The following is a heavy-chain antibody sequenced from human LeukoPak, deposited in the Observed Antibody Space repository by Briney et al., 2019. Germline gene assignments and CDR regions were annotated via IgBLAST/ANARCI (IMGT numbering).Heavy chain of an antibody. CDR3: ARGRVYYDFWSGYLHLDP. D-gene: IGHD3-3*01. V-gene: IGHV4-34*01. J-gene: IGHJ5*02. Sequence: SETLSLTCAVYGGSLSGYYWSWIRQPPGKGLEWIGEINHSGSTNYNPSLKSRVTISVDTSKNQFSLKLSSVTAADTAVYYCARGRVYYDFWSGYLHLDPWGQGTLVTVSS. CDR2: INHSGST. CDR1: GGSLSGYY.